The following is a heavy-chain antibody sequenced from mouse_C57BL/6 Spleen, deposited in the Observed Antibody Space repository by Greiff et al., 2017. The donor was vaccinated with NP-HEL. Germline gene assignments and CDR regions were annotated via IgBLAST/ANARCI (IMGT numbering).Heavy chain of an antibody. CDR2: ISSGGSYT. V-gene: IGHV5-6*01. CDR1: GFTFSSYG. J-gene: IGHJ4*01. CDR3: ARQIDRGLDY. Sequence: DVQLVESGGDLVKPGGSLKLSCAASGFTFSSYGMSWVRQTPDKRLEWVATISSGGSYTYYPDSVKGRFTISRDNAKNTLYLQMSSLKSEDTAMYYCARQIDRGLDYWGQGTSVTVSS. D-gene: IGHD2-14*01.